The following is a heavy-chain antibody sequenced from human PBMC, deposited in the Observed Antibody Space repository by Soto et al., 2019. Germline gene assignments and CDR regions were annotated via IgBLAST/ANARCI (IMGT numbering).Heavy chain of an antibody. D-gene: IGHD3-10*01. CDR3: ARNMDYYYGPGSGNGHGF. CDR2: INPKVGDT. CDR1: GYTFTAYY. V-gene: IGHV1-2*02. Sequence: QVQLVQSGAEVKEPGDSVRVSCEASGYTFTAYYIHWVRQAPGQGLEWMGWINPKVGDTTYAQDFQGRVSMTSDMSMSTVYIDFSRLPSDDTAIYSCARNMDYYYGPGSGNGHGFWGQGTTVTVFS. J-gene: IGHJ6*02.